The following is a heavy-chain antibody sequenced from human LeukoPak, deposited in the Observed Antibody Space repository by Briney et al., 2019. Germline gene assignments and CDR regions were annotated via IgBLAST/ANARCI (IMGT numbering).Heavy chain of an antibody. CDR3: ARGCSSTSCNGGFDY. Sequence: SVKVSCKASGGTFSSYAISWVRQAPGQGLEWMGGIIPIFGTANYAQKFQGRVTITADKSTSTAYMELSSLRSEDTAVYYCARGCSSTSCNGGFDYWGQGTLVAVSS. J-gene: IGHJ4*02. CDR1: GGTFSSYA. CDR2: IIPIFGTA. D-gene: IGHD2-2*01. V-gene: IGHV1-69*06.